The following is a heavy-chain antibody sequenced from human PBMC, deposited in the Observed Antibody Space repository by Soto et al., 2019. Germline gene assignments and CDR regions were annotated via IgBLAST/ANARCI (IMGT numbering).Heavy chain of an antibody. CDR2: ISGSGGST. Sequence: EVQLLESGGGLVQPGGSLRLSCAASGFTFSSYAMSWVRQAPGKGLEWVSAISGSGGSTYYADSVKGRFTISRDNSKNTLXXXXXXXXXXXTAVYYCAKDLWKGIAVAGTRYFDYWGQGTLVTVSS. D-gene: IGHD6-19*01. J-gene: IGHJ4*02. CDR1: GFTFSSYA. V-gene: IGHV3-23*01. CDR3: AKDLWKGIAVAGTRYFDY.